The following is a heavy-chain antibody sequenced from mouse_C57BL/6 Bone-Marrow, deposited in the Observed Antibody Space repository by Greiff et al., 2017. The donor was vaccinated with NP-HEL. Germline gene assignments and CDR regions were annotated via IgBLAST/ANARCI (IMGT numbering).Heavy chain of an antibody. V-gene: IGHV2-9*01. J-gene: IGHJ4*01. Sequence: VKLVESGPGLVAPSQSLSITCTVSGFSLTSYGVDWVRQPPGKGLEWLGVIWGGGSTNHNSALMSRLSISKDNSKSQVFLKKNSLQTDDTAMYYCAKHKTGDYGYAMDYWGQGTSVTVSS. CDR1: GFSLTSYG. CDR3: AKHKTGDYGYAMDY. D-gene: IGHD2-4*01. CDR2: IWGGGST.